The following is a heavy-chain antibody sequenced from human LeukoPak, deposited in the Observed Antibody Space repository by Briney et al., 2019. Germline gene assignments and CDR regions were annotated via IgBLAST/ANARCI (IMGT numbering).Heavy chain of an antibody. V-gene: IGHV4-4*07. CDR2: IYTSGST. Sequence: PSETLSLTCTVSGGSISSYYWSWIRQPAGKGLEWIGRIYTSGSTNYNPSLKSRVTISVDTSKNQFSLKLSSVTAADTAVYYCARHVQMLAYPNDAFDIWGQGTMVTVSS. J-gene: IGHJ3*02. CDR1: GGSISSYY. CDR3: ARHVQMLAYPNDAFDI. D-gene: IGHD2-8*01.